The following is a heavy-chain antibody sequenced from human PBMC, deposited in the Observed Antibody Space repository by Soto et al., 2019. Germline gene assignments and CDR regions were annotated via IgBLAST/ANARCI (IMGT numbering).Heavy chain of an antibody. V-gene: IGHV3-23*01. J-gene: IGHJ6*02. CDR3: AKGVNYYDSSGYYSYYYNGMDV. Sequence: PGGSLRLSCAAPGFSFSTYAMSWVRQAPGKGLEWVSAISGSGGSTYYADSVKGRFTISRDNSKSTLYLQMNSLRADDTAVYYCAKGVNYYDSSGYYSYYYNGMDVWGQGTTVTVSS. D-gene: IGHD3-22*01. CDR2: ISGSGGST. CDR1: GFSFSTYA.